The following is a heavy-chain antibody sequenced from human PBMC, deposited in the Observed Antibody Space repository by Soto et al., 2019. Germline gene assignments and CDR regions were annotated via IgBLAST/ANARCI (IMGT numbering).Heavy chain of an antibody. D-gene: IGHD6-6*01. J-gene: IGHJ6*02. CDR2: IIPIFGTA. CDR3: PRAGLAAHRYYYYGMDV. V-gene: IGHV1-69*01. Sequence: QVQLVQSGAEVKKPGSSVKVSCKASGGTFSSYAISWVRQAPGQGLEWMGGIIPIFGTANYAQKFQGRVTITADESTSTAYMELSSLRSEDTAVYYCPRAGLAAHRYYYYGMDVWGQGTTVTVSS. CDR1: GGTFSSYA.